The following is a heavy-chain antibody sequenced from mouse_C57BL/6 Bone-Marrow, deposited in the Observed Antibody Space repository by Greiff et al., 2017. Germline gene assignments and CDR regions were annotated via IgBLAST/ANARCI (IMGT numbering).Heavy chain of an antibody. D-gene: IGHD2-5*01. CDR1: GYTFTTYW. V-gene: IGHV1-61*01. J-gene: IGHJ1*03. CDR3: ARRGGDYSNYVGWYFDV. CDR2: IYPSDSET. Sequence: VKLQQPGAELVRPGSSVKLSCKASGYTFTTYWMDWVKQRPGQGLEWIGNIYPSDSETHYNQKFKDKATLTVDKSSSTAYMQLSSLTSEDSAVYYCARRGGDYSNYVGWYFDVWGTGTTVTVSS.